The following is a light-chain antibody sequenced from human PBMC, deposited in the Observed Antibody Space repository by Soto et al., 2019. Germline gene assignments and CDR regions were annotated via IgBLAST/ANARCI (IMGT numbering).Light chain of an antibody. V-gene: IGLV2-14*03. Sequence: QSALTQPASVSGSPGQSITISCTGASSDVGGYNFVSWYQHHPGKAPKVIIYNVSNRPSGVSNRFSGSKSGNTASLTISGLQAEDEADYYCVSYTSSSTWVFGGGTQLTVL. CDR1: SSDVGGYNF. J-gene: IGLJ3*02. CDR2: NVS. CDR3: VSYTSSSTWV.